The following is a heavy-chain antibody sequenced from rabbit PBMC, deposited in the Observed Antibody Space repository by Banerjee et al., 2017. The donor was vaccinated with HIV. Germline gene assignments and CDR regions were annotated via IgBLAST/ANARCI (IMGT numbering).Heavy chain of an antibody. D-gene: IGHD8-1*01. CDR3: ARDRYAGSSYNL. Sequence: QEQLEESGGDLVKPEGSLTLTCTASGFSFSNKYVMCWVRQAPGKGLEWIACIYTGSSGGTYYASWAKGRFTISKISSTTVTLQMTSLTAADTATYFCARDRYAGSSYNLWGQGTLVTVS. V-gene: IGHV1S45*01. CDR1: GFSFSNKYV. J-gene: IGHJ3*01. CDR2: IYTGSSGGT.